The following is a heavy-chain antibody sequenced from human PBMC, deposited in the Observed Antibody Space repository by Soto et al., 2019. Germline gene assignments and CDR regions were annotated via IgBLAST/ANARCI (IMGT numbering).Heavy chain of an antibody. D-gene: IGHD3-22*01. J-gene: IGHJ4*02. V-gene: IGHV3-30*18. Sequence: QVQLVQSRGGMVQPGRSLRLSCAASGFIFSNYGMHWVRQAPGKGLVWVAVISHDGKVQYYADSVKGRFTISRDNSKNTLYLQMNSLSAEDTAVYYCAKTGPRGYYARFDYWGQGTLVTVSS. CDR1: GFIFSNYG. CDR2: ISHDGKVQ. CDR3: AKTGPRGYYARFDY.